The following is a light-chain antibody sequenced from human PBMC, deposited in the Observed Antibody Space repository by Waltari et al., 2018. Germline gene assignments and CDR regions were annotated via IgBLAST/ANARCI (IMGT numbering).Light chain of an antibody. J-gene: IGKJ3*01. V-gene: IGKV3-20*01. CDR3: QQYASLPLT. CDR1: QTIRSNY. Sequence: ECILTQSQGTLPLSPGERATLSCRATQTIRSNYLAWYQQKPGQAPRLLIYGASIRATGVPDIFSGSGSRADFTLTISRLEPEDFAVYYCQQYASLPLTFGPGTKVDI. CDR2: GAS.